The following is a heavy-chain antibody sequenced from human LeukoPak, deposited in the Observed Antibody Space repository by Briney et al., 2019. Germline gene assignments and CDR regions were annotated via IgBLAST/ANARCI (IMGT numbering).Heavy chain of an antibody. CDR2: ISGSGGST. Sequence: GGSLRLSCAASGFTSSSYAMSWVRQAPGKGLEWVSAISGSGGSTYYADSVKGRFTISRNNSKNTLYLQMNSLRAEDTAVYYCAKEYTAMDYYFDYWGQGTLVTVSS. J-gene: IGHJ4*02. CDR1: GFTSSSYA. V-gene: IGHV3-23*01. CDR3: AKEYTAMDYYFDY. D-gene: IGHD5-18*01.